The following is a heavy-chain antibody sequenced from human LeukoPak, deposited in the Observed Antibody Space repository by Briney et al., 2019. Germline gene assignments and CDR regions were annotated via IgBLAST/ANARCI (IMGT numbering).Heavy chain of an antibody. CDR3: ARGPSSNWSGLDF. J-gene: IGHJ4*02. CDR2: ISYDGSNK. CDR1: GFTFSSYA. Sequence: GGSLRLSCAASGFTFSSYAMHWVRQAPGKGLEWVAVISYDGSNKYYADSVKGRFTVSRDNAKNTLYLQVNNLRAEDTAVYYCARGPSSNWSGLDFWGQGTLLTVSS. V-gene: IGHV3-30-3*01. D-gene: IGHD6-13*01.